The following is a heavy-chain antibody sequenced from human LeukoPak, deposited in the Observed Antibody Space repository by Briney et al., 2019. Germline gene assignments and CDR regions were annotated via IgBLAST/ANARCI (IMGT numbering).Heavy chain of an antibody. CDR1: GGSISSYY. J-gene: IGHJ4*02. CDR2: IYYSGST. V-gene: IGHV4-59*08. CDR3: ARTPAYNSGYYEYYFDY. D-gene: IGHD3-22*01. Sequence: SETLSLTCTVSGGSISSYYWSWIRQPPGKGLEWIGYIYYSGSTNYNPSLKSRVTISVDTSKNQFSLKLSSVTAADTAVYYCARTPAYNSGYYEYYFDYWGQGTLVTVPS.